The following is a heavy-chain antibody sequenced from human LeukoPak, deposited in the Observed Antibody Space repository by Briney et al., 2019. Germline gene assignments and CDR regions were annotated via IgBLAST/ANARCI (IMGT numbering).Heavy chain of an antibody. CDR3: ARDSTSSGWPFFDY. CDR1: GGTFSSYA. D-gene: IGHD6-19*01. V-gene: IGHV1-2*02. Sequence: ASVKVSCKASGGTFSSYAISWVRQAPGQGLEWMGWINPNSGGTNYAQKFQGRVTMTRDTSISTAYMELSRLGSDDTAVYYCARDSTSSGWPFFDYWGQGTLVTVSS. CDR2: INPNSGGT. J-gene: IGHJ4*02.